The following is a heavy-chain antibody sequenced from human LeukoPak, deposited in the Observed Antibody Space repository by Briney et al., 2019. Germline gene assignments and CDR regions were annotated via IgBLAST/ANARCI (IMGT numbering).Heavy chain of an antibody. Sequence: SVKVSCKASGGTFSSYSISWVRQAPGQGLEWMGGIIPLFGTANYAQKFQGRVTLTTDESTSTAYMELSNLRSEDTAVYYCARSIRFLELLPFDYWGQGTLVTVSS. CDR3: ARSIRFLELLPFDY. V-gene: IGHV1-69*05. CDR2: IIPLFGTA. CDR1: GGTFSSYS. D-gene: IGHD3-3*01. J-gene: IGHJ4*02.